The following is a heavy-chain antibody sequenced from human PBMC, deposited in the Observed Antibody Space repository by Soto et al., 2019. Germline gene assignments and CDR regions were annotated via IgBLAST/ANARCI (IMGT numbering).Heavy chain of an antibody. Sequence: GGSLRLSCVGSGSTFSTYSINWVRQAPGKGLEWVSSISSRSDIYYADSVKGRFTISRDNAKNSVSLQMNSLRAEDTAVYYCAREYTAWPLAYGLDVWGQGXTVTVYS. CDR1: GSTFSTYS. D-gene: IGHD2-2*02. J-gene: IGHJ6*02. V-gene: IGHV3-21*01. CDR3: AREYTAWPLAYGLDV. CDR2: ISSRSDI.